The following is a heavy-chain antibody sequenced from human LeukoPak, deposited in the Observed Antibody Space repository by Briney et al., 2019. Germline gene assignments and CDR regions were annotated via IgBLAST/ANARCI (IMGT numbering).Heavy chain of an antibody. CDR2: IFSGDSA. D-gene: IGHD1-1*01. Sequence: GGSLRLSCAASGLSVSSKYVSWVRQAPGKGLEWVSGIFSGDSAYHADSVKGRFTISRDNSKNTLYLQMNSLRPEDTAVYFCASLMTTTHYYYMDVWGKGTTVTVSS. V-gene: IGHV3-53*01. CDR1: GLSVSSKY. CDR3: ASLMTTTHYYYMDV. J-gene: IGHJ6*03.